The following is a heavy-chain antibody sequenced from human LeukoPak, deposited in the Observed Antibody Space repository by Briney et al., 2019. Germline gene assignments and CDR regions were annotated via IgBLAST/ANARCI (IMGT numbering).Heavy chain of an antibody. CDR2: IFPSGGEI. J-gene: IGHJ4*02. D-gene: IGHD3-3*01. Sequence: GGSLRLSCAASGFTFSTFAMIWVRQPPGKGLEWVSSIFPSGGEIHYADSVRGRFTISRDNSKNTLYLQMNSLRAEDTAVYYCANEYYDFWSGYYHYFDYWGQGTLVTVSS. CDR3: ANEYYDFWSGYYHYFDY. V-gene: IGHV3-23*01. CDR1: GFTFSTFA.